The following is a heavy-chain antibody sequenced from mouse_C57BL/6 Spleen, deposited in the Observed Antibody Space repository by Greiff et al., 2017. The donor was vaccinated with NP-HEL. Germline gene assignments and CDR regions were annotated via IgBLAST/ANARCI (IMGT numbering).Heavy chain of an antibody. V-gene: IGHV1-64*01. CDR3: ARSGNYYGSYYFDY. Sequence: QVQLQQPGAELVKPGASVKLSCKASGYTFTSYWMHWVKQRPGQGLEWIGMIRPNSGSTNYNEKFKSKATLTVDKSSSTAYMQLSSLTSEDSAVYYCARSGNYYGSYYFDYWGQGTTLTVSS. CDR1: GYTFTSYW. CDR2: IRPNSGST. D-gene: IGHD1-1*01. J-gene: IGHJ2*01.